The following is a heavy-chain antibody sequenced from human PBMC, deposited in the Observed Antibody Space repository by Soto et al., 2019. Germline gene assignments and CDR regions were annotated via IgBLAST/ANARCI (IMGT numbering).Heavy chain of an antibody. CDR1: GYTFTSYD. D-gene: IGHD5-18*01. CDR3: ARASAANRYSYGPRNLYNWFDP. CDR2: MNPNSGNT. V-gene: IGHV1-8*01. Sequence: ASVKVSCKASGYTFTSYDINWVRQATGQGLEWMGWMNPNSGNTGYAQKFQGRVTMTRNTSIGTAVMELSSLRSEDTAVYYCARASAANRYSYGPRNLYNWFDPWGQGPLVTVSS. J-gene: IGHJ5*02.